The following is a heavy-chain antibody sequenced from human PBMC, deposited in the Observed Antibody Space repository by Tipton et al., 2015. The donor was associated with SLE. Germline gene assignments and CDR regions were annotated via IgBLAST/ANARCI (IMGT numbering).Heavy chain of an antibody. CDR2: IHYSGTT. Sequence: TLSLTCTVSGGSITNHYWNWIRQPPGKGLEWIGYIHYSGTTHDNPSLKSRVTISVDTSKNQFFLKLSSVTAADTAVYYCATNGHGETYEFFTEYLRHWGQGTLVTVSS. V-gene: IGHV4-59*08. D-gene: IGHD5-12*01. J-gene: IGHJ1*01. CDR1: GGSITNHY. CDR3: ATNGHGETYEFFTEYLRH.